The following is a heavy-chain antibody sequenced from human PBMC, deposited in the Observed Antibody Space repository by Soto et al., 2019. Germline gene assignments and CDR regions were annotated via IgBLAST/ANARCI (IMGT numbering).Heavy chain of an antibody. CDR3: ARQGYCSTTACYNVDY. V-gene: IGHV5-51*01. Sequence: GESLKISCKGSGYSFTSYWIGWVRQMPGKGLEWMGIIYPGDSHTRYSPSFQGQVTISADKSISTAYLQWSGLKASDTAMYYCARQGYCSTTACYNVDYWGQGTLVTVSS. J-gene: IGHJ4*02. D-gene: IGHD2-2*02. CDR1: GYSFTSYW. CDR2: IYPGDSHT.